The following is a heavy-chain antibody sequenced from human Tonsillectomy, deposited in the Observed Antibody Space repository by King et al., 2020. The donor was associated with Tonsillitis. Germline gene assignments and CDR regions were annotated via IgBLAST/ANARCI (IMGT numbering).Heavy chain of an antibody. CDR2: INSDGSST. V-gene: IGHV3-74*01. Sequence: VQLVESGGGLVQPGGSLRISCAASGFTFSSYWMHWVRQAPGKGLVWVSRINSDGSSTSYADSVKGRFTISRDNAKNTLYLQMNSLRAEDTAVYYCARGFESSGYYYFDYWGQGTLVTVSS. D-gene: IGHD3-22*01. CDR3: ARGFESSGYYYFDY. CDR1: GFTFSSYW. J-gene: IGHJ4*02.